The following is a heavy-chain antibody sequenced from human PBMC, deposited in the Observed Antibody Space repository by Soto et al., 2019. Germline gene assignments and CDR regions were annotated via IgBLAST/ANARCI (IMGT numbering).Heavy chain of an antibody. Sequence: GGSLRLSCAASGFTFSSYGMHWVRQAPGKGLEWVAVISYDGSNKYYADSVKGRFTISRDNSKNTLYLQMNSLRAEDTAVYYCAKGLYGGNSGTSTSTYGMDVWGQGTTVTVSS. CDR2: ISYDGSNK. D-gene: IGHD2-21*02. V-gene: IGHV3-30*18. CDR1: GFTFSSYG. J-gene: IGHJ6*02. CDR3: AKGLYGGNSGTSTSTYGMDV.